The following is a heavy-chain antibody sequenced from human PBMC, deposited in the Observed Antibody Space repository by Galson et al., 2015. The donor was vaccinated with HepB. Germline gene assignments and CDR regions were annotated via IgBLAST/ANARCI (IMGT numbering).Heavy chain of an antibody. CDR2: ISSSSSYT. V-gene: IGHV3-11*06. Sequence: SLRLSCAASGFTFSDYYMSWIRQAPGKGLEWVSYISSSSSYTNYADSVKGRFTISRDNAKNSLYLQMNSLRAEDTAVYYCARDGFWGHAAAQTGQGAVDPWGQGTLVTVSS. D-gene: IGHD3-16*01. CDR1: GFTFSDYY. J-gene: IGHJ5*02. CDR3: ARDGFWGHAAAQTGQGAVDP.